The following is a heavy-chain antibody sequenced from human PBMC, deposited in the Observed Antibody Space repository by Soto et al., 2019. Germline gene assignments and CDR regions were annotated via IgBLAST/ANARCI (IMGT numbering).Heavy chain of an antibody. CDR1: GGSISSGDYY. V-gene: IGHV4-30-4*01. J-gene: IGHJ6*02. CDR3: ASAGDVDTAIPYGMDV. D-gene: IGHD5-18*01. Sequence: QVQLQESGPGLVKPSQTLSLTCTVSGGSISSGDYYWSWIRQPPGKGLEWIGYIYYSGSTYYNPSLKRPIPISXXPXNXXFSLKRSSVTAADTAVYYCASAGDVDTAIPYGMDVWGQGTTVTVSS. CDR2: IYYSGST.